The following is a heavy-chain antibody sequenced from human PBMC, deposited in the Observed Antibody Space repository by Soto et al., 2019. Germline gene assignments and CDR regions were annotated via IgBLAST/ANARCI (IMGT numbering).Heavy chain of an antibody. J-gene: IGHJ4*02. D-gene: IGHD3-10*01. Sequence: PGKGLEWVSAISCSGGSTYYADSVKGRFTISRDNSKNTLYLQMNSLRAEDKAVYYCARGYGDYYGSGSYFDYWGQGTLVSVSS. V-gene: IGHV3-23*01. CDR2: ISCSGGST. CDR3: ARGYGDYYGSGSYFDY.